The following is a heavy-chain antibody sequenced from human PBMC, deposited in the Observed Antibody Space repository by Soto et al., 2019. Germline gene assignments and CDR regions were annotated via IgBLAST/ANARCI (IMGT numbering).Heavy chain of an antibody. CDR2: IWYDGSNK. D-gene: IGHD2-2*01. V-gene: IGHV3-33*01. CDR3: ARALPIVVVPAAALDY. J-gene: IGHJ4*02. CDR1: GFTFSSYG. Sequence: GGSLRLSCAASGFTFSSYGMHWVRQAPGKGLEWVAVIWYDGSNKYYADSVKGRFTISRDNSKNTLYLQMNSLRAEDTAVYYCARALPIVVVPAAALDYWGQGTLVTVSS.